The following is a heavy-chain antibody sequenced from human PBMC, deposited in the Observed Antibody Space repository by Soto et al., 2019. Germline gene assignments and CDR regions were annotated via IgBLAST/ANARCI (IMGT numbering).Heavy chain of an antibody. D-gene: IGHD1-1*01. V-gene: IGHV1-2*02. J-gene: IGHJ4*02. Sequence: ASVKVSCKASEYTFTGYYMHWVRQAPGQGLEWMGWINFNSGGTNYAQKFQGRVTMTRDTSISTAYMELSSLRSDDMAVYYCASGRTTGLDYWGQGTLVTVSS. CDR3: ASGRTTGLDY. CDR1: EYTFTGYY. CDR2: INFNSGGT.